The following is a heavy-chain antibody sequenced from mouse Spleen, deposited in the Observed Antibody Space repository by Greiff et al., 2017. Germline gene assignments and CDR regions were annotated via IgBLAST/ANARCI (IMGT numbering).Heavy chain of an antibody. V-gene: IGHV1-18*01. J-gene: IGHJ1*01. CDR2: INPNNGGT. CDR1: GYTFTDYN. Sequence: VQMQQSGPELVKPGASVKIPCKASGYTFTDYNMDWVKQSHGKSLEWIGDINPNNGGTIYNQKFKGKATLTVDKSSSTAYMELRSLTSEDTAVYYCARSGGNYFSYWYFDVWGAGTTVTVSS. CDR3: ARSGGNYFSYWYFDV. D-gene: IGHD2-1*01.